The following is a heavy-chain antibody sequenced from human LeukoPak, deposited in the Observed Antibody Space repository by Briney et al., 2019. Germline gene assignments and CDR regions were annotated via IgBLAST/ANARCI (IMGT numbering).Heavy chain of an antibody. CDR2: MNPNSGNT. CDR1: GYTFPSYD. Sequence: ASVKVSRKTSGYTFPSYDINWVRQATGQGLEWMGWMNPNSGNTGYTQKFQGRVTISRNTSITTAYMELSSLRSEDTAVYYCARGWVPSYYYGSGSYYEGAFDIWGQGPMVTVSS. CDR3: ARGWVPSYYYGSGSYYEGAFDI. V-gene: IGHV1-8*01. D-gene: IGHD3-10*01. J-gene: IGHJ3*02.